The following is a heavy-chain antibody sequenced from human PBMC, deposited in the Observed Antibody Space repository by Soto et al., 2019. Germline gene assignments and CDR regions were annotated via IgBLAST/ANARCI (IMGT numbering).Heavy chain of an antibody. D-gene: IGHD5-12*01. CDR2: IYWDDDK. J-gene: IGHJ4*02. CDR1: GFSLSTSGVG. Sequence: QITLKESGPTLVKPTQTLTLTCTFSGFSLSTSGVGVGWIRQPPGKALEWLALIYWDDDKRYSPSLKSRLTITKDSSKHPMVLTMTNMDPADTTTYYCANVYGVYDNFDYLGQGILVTVSS. V-gene: IGHV2-5*02. CDR3: ANVYGVYDNFDY.